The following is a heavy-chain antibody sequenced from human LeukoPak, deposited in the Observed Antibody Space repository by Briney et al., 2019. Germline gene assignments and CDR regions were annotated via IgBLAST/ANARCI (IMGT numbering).Heavy chain of an antibody. V-gene: IGHV4-59*01. D-gene: IGHD1-26*01. J-gene: IGHJ3*02. Sequence: SETLSLTCTVSGGSISSYYWSWIRQPPGKGLEWIGYIYYSGSTNYNPSLKSRVTISVDTSKNQFSLKLSSVTAADTAEYYCARSWDPPAFDIWGQGTMVTVSS. CDR1: GGSISSYY. CDR3: ARSWDPPAFDI. CDR2: IYYSGST.